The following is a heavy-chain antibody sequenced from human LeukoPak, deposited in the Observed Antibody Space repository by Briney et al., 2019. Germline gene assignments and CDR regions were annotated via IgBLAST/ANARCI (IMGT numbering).Heavy chain of an antibody. V-gene: IGHV3-33*01. CDR1: GFTFSSYG. CDR2: IWYDGSNK. Sequence: PGGSLRLSCAASGFTFSSYGMHWVRQAPGKGLEWVAVIWYDGSNKYYADSVKGRFTISRDNSKNTLYLQMNSLRAEDTAVYYCAREYRRYCSGGSCYGDYWGQGTLVTVSS. D-gene: IGHD2-15*01. J-gene: IGHJ4*02. CDR3: AREYRRYCSGGSCYGDY.